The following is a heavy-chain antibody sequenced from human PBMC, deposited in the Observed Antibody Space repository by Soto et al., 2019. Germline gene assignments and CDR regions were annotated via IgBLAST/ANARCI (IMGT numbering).Heavy chain of an antibody. CDR3: ARDNPGRPAAIGPSYYFDY. CDR2: ISSSSSYI. V-gene: IGHV3-21*01. Sequence: GGSLRLSCAASGFTFSSYSMNWVRQAPGKGLEWVSSISSSSSYIYYADSVKGRFTISRDNAKNSLYLQMNSLRAEDTSVYYFARDNPGRPAAIGPSYYFDYWGQGTLVTVSS. CDR1: GFTFSSYS. J-gene: IGHJ4*02. D-gene: IGHD2-2*01.